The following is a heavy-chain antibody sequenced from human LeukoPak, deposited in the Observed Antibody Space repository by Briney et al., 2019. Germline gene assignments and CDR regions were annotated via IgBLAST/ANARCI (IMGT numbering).Heavy chain of an antibody. J-gene: IGHJ4*02. D-gene: IGHD4-17*01. CDR2: ISSSSSYI. CDR1: GFTFSSYS. CDR3: ARGHYGDRKYYFDY. Sequence: PGGSLRLSCAASGFTFSSYSMNWVRQAPGKGLEWVSSISSSSSYIYYADSVKGRFTISRDNAKNSLYLQMNSLRAEDTAVYYCARGHYGDRKYYFDYWGQGTLVTVSS. V-gene: IGHV3-21*01.